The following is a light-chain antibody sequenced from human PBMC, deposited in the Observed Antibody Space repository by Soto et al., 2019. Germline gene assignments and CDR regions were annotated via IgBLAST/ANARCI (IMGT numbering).Light chain of an antibody. CDR2: GVS. J-gene: IGKJ4*01. CDR1: QSVSSN. V-gene: IGKV3-15*01. Sequence: EIVMTQSPATLSVSPGERATLSCRASQSVSSNLAWYQQKPGQAPRLLIYGVSTRATGIPVRFSGSGSGTEFTLTISSLQSEDFAVYYCQQYNKWPLTFGGGTVVEI. CDR3: QQYNKWPLT.